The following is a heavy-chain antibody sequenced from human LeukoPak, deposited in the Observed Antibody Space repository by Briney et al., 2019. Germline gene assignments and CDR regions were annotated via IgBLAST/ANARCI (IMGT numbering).Heavy chain of an antibody. CDR1: GFTFNTDW. CDR3: ARVRPGDADS. CDR2: INQGGSEK. V-gene: IGHV3-7*01. D-gene: IGHD1-26*01. Sequence: GGSLRLSCAASGFTFNTDWMTWVRQAPGKGLEWVASINQGGSEKYYPDSVKGRFTISRDNAKNSLYLQMNSLRAEDTAVYYCARVRPGDADSWGQGTLVSVSS. J-gene: IGHJ5*01.